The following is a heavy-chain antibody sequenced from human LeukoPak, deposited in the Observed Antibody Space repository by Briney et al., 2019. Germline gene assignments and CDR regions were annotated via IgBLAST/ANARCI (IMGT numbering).Heavy chain of an antibody. CDR2: ISAYNGNT. Sequence: ASVKVSCKASGYTFTSYGISWVRQAPGQGLEWMGWISAYNGNTNYAQKFQGRVTITTDESTSTAYMELSSLRSEDTAVYYCAREYVYGSGSPYYMDVWGKGTTVTVSS. CDR3: AREYVYGSGSPYYMDV. V-gene: IGHV1-18*01. D-gene: IGHD3-10*01. CDR1: GYTFTSYG. J-gene: IGHJ6*03.